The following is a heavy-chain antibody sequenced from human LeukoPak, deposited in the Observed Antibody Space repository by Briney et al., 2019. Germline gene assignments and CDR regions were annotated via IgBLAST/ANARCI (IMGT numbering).Heavy chain of an antibody. CDR1: GYTLTELS. D-gene: IGHD4-23*01. CDR3: ATLDYGGNPDSHYFDY. CDR2: FDPEDGET. V-gene: IGHV1-24*01. Sequence: ASVKVSCKVSGYTLTELSMHWVRQAPGKGLEWMGGFDPEDGETIYAQKFQGRVTMTEDTSTDTAYMELSSLRSEDTAVYYCATLDYGGNPDSHYFDYWGQGTLVTVSS. J-gene: IGHJ4*02.